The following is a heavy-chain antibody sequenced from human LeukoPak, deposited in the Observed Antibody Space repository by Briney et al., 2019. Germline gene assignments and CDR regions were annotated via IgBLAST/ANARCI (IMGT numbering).Heavy chain of an antibody. CDR3: ARVYDSSGYYDY. J-gene: IGHJ4*02. V-gene: IGHV4-38-2*02. CDR1: GYSISSGYY. CDR2: IYHSGST. D-gene: IGHD3-22*01. Sequence: SETLSLTCTVSGYSISSGYYWGRIRQPPGKGLEWIGSIYHSGSTYYNPSLKSRVTISVDASKNQFSLKLSSVTAADTAVYYCARVYDSSGYYDYWGQGTLVTVSS.